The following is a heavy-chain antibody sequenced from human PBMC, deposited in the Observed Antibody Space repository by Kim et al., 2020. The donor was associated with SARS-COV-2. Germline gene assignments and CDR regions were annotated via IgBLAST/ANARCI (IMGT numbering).Heavy chain of an antibody. D-gene: IGHD2-21*01. V-gene: IGHV3-11*06. CDR1: GFTFSDYY. J-gene: IGHJ2*01. Sequence: GGSLRLSCAASGFTFSDYYMSWIRQAPGKGLEWVSYISSSSSYTNYADSVKGRFTISRDNAKNSLYLQMNSLRAEDTAVYYCARGWAPPGDSYWYFDLWGRGTLVTVSS. CDR3: ARGWAPPGDSYWYFDL. CDR2: ISSSSSYT.